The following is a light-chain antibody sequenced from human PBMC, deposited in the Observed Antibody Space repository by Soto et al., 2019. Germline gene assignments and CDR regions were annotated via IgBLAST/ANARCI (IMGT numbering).Light chain of an antibody. Sequence: DIQMTQSPSSLSASLGDRVTITCRASQSISSYLNWYQQKPGKAPKLLIYAASSLQSGVPSRFSGSGSGTDFTLTISSLQPEDFATDYCQQRYSTPQTFGQGTKVDIK. CDR3: QQRYSTPQT. J-gene: IGKJ1*01. V-gene: IGKV1-39*01. CDR1: QSISSY. CDR2: AAS.